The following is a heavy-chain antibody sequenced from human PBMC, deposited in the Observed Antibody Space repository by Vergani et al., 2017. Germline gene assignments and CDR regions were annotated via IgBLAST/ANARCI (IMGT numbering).Heavy chain of an antibody. V-gene: IGHV1-69*02. CDR3: ARSGGYSYGGSDY. CDR1: GGTFSSYT. CDR2: IIPILGIA. J-gene: IGHJ4*02. Sequence: QVQLVQSGAEVKKPGSSVKVSCKASGGTFSSYTISWVRQAPGQGLEWMGRIIPILGIANYAQKFQGRVTITADKSTSTAYMELSSLRSEDTAVYYCARSGGYSYGGSDYWGQGTLVTVSS. D-gene: IGHD5-18*01.